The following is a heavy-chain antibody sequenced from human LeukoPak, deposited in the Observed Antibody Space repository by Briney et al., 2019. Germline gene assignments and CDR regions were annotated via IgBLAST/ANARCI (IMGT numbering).Heavy chain of an antibody. D-gene: IGHD6-6*01. V-gene: IGHV3-23*01. CDR3: AKDKGGIAARPFDS. J-gene: IGHJ4*02. Sequence: GGSLRLSCVASGFTFSNYALTWIRQAPGKGLEWVSAISGSAGSTHYADSVKGRFTISRDNSKNTLYLQMNRLRAEDTAVYYCAKDKGGIAARPFDSWGQGTLVTVSS. CDR1: GFTFSNYA. CDR2: ISGSAGST.